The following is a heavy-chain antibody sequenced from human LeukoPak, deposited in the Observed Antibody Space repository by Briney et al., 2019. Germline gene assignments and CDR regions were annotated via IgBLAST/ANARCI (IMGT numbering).Heavy chain of an antibody. CDR2: LNPNSGGT. D-gene: IGHD4-23*01. CDR1: GYTFTGYY. Sequence: ASVKVSCKASGYTFTGYYMHWVRQAPGQGLEWMGWLNPNSGGTNYAQKFQGRVAMTRDTSISTAYMELSRLRSDDTAVYYCARAVYGGNWDAFDFWGQGTMVTVSS. CDR3: ARAVYGGNWDAFDF. J-gene: IGHJ3*01. V-gene: IGHV1-2*02.